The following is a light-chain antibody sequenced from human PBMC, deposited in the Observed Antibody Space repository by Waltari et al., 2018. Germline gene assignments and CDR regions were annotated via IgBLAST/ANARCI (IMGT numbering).Light chain of an antibody. J-gene: IGLJ3*02. CDR1: RRDVGGYNY. V-gene: IGLV2-11*01. CDR3: CSYAGSYTWV. CDR2: DVS. Sequence: QSALTQPRSVSGSPGQSVTISCPVTRRDVGGYNYVSWYQQHPGKAPKLMISDVSQRPSGVPDRFSGSKSGNTASLTISGLQAEDEADYYCCSYAGSYTWVFGGGTKLTVL.